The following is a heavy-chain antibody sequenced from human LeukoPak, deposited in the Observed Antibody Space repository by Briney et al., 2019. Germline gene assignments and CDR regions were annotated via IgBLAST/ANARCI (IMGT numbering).Heavy chain of an antibody. CDR1: GFTFSSNA. J-gene: IGHJ4*02. V-gene: IGHV3-23*01. CDR2: ISGVGDTT. Sequence: GGSLRLSCAASGFTFSSNAVSWVRQVPGKGLEWVSTISGVGDTTYHADSVKGRFTISRDNSKNTLYLQMNSLRADDTAVYYCARDSGHSSGWYTYWGQGTLVTVSS. D-gene: IGHD6-19*01. CDR3: ARDSGHSSGWYTY.